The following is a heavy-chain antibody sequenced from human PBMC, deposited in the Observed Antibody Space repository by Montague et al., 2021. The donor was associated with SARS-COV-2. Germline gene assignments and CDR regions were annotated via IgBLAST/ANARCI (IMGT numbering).Heavy chain of an antibody. CDR2: IYYSGST. CDR3: ARHGKTRIAMIVVVIGYFGY. CDR1: GGSISSSSYY. Sequence: SETLSLTCTVSGGSISSSSYYWGWIRQIPGKGLAWIGSIYYSGSTYYNPSLESRVTISVDTSKNQFSLKLSSVTAADTAVYYCARHGKTRIAMIVVVIGYFGYWGQGTLVTVSS. V-gene: IGHV4-39*01. D-gene: IGHD3-22*01. J-gene: IGHJ4*02.